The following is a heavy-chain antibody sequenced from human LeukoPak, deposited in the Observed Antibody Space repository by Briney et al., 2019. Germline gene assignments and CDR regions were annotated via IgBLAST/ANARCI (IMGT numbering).Heavy chain of an antibody. J-gene: IGHJ3*02. CDR3: ARVSPGYRSGYDAFDI. V-gene: IGHV4-61*02. Sequence: SETLSLTCTVSGGSISSGSYYWSWIRQPAGKGLEWIGRIYTSGSTNYNPSLKSRVTISVDTSKNQFSLKLSSVTAADTAVYYCARVSPGYRSGYDAFDIWGQGTMVTVSS. D-gene: IGHD6-19*01. CDR2: IYTSGST. CDR1: GGSISSGSYY.